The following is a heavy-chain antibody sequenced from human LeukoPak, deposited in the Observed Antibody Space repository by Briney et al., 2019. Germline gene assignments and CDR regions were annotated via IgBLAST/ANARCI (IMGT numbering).Heavy chain of an antibody. CDR2: ISGDGGST. CDR3: ARKHLESSSSYLPFDY. CDR1: GFTFDDYA. J-gene: IGHJ4*02. V-gene: IGHV3-43*02. D-gene: IGHD6-13*01. Sequence: GGSLRLSCAASGFTFDDYAMHWVRQGPGKGLEWVSLISGDGGSTYYADSVKGRFTISRDNSKNSMYLQMNSLRTEDTAFDYCARKHLESSSSYLPFDYWGQGTLVTVSS.